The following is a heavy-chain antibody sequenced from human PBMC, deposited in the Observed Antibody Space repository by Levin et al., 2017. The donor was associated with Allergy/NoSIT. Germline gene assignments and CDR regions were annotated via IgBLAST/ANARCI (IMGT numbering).Heavy chain of an antibody. CDR3: AKPRGSGSYGAFDI. V-gene: IGHV3-9*01. D-gene: IGHD3-10*01. CDR1: GFTFDDYA. CDR2: ISWNSGSI. J-gene: IGHJ3*02. Sequence: GGSLRLSCAASGFTFDDYAMHWVRQAPGKGLEWVSGISWNSGSIGYADSVKGRFTISRDNAKNSLYLQMNSLRAEDTALYYCAKPRGSGSYGAFDIWGQGTMVTVSS.